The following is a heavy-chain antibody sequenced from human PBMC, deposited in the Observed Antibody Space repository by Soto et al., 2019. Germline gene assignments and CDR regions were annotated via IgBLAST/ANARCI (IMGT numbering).Heavy chain of an antibody. D-gene: IGHD5-18*01. V-gene: IGHV3-74*01. CDR1: GFTFSNHW. Sequence: DVQLVESGGGLVQPGGSLRLSCAASGFTFSNHWMHWVRQVPGKGLVWVSRVHFDGTTTNYADSVKGRFTVSRDNAKKAVYLQMNSLRADDTGVYYCERGLQIYYGVDVWGQGTTVTVSS. CDR2: VHFDGTTT. J-gene: IGHJ6*02. CDR3: ERGLQIYYGVDV.